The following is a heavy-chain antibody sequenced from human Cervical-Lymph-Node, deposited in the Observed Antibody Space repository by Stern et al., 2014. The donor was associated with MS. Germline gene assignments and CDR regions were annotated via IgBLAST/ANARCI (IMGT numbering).Heavy chain of an antibody. CDR2: IIPIFGTA. Sequence: VQLVESGAEVKKPGSSVKVSCKASGGTFSSYAISWVRQAPGQGLEWMGGIIPIFGTANYAQKFQGRVTITADESTSTAYMELRSLRSEDTAVYYCATYGDGWYFDYWGQGTLVTVSS. D-gene: IGHD4-17*01. V-gene: IGHV1-69*01. CDR1: GGTFSSYA. CDR3: ATYGDGWYFDY. J-gene: IGHJ4*02.